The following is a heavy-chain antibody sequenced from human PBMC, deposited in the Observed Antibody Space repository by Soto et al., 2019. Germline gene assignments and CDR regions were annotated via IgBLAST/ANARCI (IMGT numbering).Heavy chain of an antibody. J-gene: IGHJ6*02. CDR2: ISGTSGYT. CDR3: ARDRGGYGPPDV. Sequence: QVQLVESGGGLVTPGGSLRLSCAASGFSFSDSYMSWVRQAPGKGLEWVSYISGTSGYTGYADSVKGRFTISRDNAKNSLYLQMNSLRVEDTAVYLCARDRGGYGPPDVWGQGTTVTVSS. CDR1: GFSFSDSY. D-gene: IGHD3-10*01. V-gene: IGHV3-11*06.